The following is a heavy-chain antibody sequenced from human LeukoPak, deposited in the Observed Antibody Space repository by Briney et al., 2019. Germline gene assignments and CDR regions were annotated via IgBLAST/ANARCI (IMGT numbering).Heavy chain of an antibody. CDR3: AQRMVRGVIGH. J-gene: IGHJ3*01. V-gene: IGHV4-61*01. CDR2: IYYTGST. D-gene: IGHD3-10*01. Sequence: SETLSLTCTVSGGSVSNGNYYWSWLRQPPGKALEWIGYIYYTGSTYYNPSLKSRVTISVDTSKNQFSLKLSSVTAADTAVYYCAQRMVRGVIGHWGQGTMVTVSS. CDR1: GGSVSNGNYY.